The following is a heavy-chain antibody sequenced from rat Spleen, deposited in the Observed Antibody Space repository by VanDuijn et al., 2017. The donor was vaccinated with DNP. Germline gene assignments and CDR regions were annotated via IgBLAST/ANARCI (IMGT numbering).Heavy chain of an antibody. CDR1: GFTLTDYN. Sequence: QVQLRESGPGMVQPSQTLSLTCTVSGFTLTDYNIVWVRQPPGKALEWIAAIASGGKTFYNSGLKSRLRISRDTSKSQVFLQMNSLQTEDSAIYYCTRDYYRRYIYHWAMDAWGQGTSVTVSS. CDR3: TRDYYRRYIYHWAMDA. D-gene: IGHD1-2*01. V-gene: IGHV2S12*01. J-gene: IGHJ4*01. CDR2: IASGGKT.